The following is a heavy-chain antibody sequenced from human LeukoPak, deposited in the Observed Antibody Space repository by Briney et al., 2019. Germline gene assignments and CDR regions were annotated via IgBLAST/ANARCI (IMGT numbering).Heavy chain of an antibody. J-gene: IGHJ4*02. V-gene: IGHV3-7*01. CDR1: GFTFSSYW. Sequence: GGSLRLSCAASGFTFSSYWMSWVRQAPGKGLEWVANIKQDGSEKYYVDSVKGRFTISRDNAKNSLYLQMNSLRAEDTAVYYCARDLFTAAAGADYWGQGTLVTVSS. CDR3: ARDLFTAAAGADY. CDR2: IKQDGSEK. D-gene: IGHD6-13*01.